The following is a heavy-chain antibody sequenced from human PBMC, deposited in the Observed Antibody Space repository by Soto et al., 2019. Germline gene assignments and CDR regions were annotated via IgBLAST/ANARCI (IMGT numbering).Heavy chain of an antibody. Sequence: SETLSLTCTVSGGSISSGDYYWSWIRQPPGKGLEWIGYVYYSGSTYYNPSLKSRVTISVDTSKNQFSLKLSSVTAADTAVYYCARAWTLNWFDPWGQGTLVTVSS. CDR3: ARAWTLNWFDP. J-gene: IGHJ5*02. CDR1: GGSISSGDYY. D-gene: IGHD5-12*01. V-gene: IGHV4-30-4*01. CDR2: VYYSGST.